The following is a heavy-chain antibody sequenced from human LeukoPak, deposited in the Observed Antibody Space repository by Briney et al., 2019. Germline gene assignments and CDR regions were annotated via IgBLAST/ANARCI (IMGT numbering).Heavy chain of an antibody. Sequence: GGSLRLSCAASGFTFSDHYMDWVRQAPGKGLEWVAVIWNDGSNTYYGDSVKGLFTISRDNYKNTVYLQMNSLRAEDTAVYYCARDNAGLVKHLDAFDLWGQGTMVTVAS. D-gene: IGHD1-26*01. CDR1: GFTFSDHY. V-gene: IGHV3-33*08. J-gene: IGHJ3*01. CDR3: ARDNAGLVKHLDAFDL. CDR2: IWNDGSNT.